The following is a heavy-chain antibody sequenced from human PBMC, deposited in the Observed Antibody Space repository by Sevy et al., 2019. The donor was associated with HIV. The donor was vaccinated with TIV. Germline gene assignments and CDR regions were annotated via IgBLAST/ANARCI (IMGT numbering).Heavy chain of an antibody. Sequence: GGSLRLSCAASGFTFRIYEMNWVRQAPGKGLEWVSSISNGGSTIFYANSVKGRFTISRDNAKKSLYLQMNSLRAEDTAVYYCARKTVVRGPGDAFDIWGQGTMVTVSS. V-gene: IGHV3-48*03. J-gene: IGHJ3*02. D-gene: IGHD3-10*01. CDR3: ARKTVVRGPGDAFDI. CDR1: GFTFRIYE. CDR2: ISNGGSTI.